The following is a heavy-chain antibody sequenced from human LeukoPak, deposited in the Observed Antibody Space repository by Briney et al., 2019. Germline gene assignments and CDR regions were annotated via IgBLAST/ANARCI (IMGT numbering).Heavy chain of an antibody. J-gene: IGHJ5*02. D-gene: IGHD3-22*01. V-gene: IGHV4-59*01. CDR1: GGSISSYY. CDR2: IYYSGST. CDR3: ARELAWGFDSSGYYFNWIDP. Sequence: SETLSLTCTVSGGSISSYYWSWIRQPPGKGLEWIGYIYYSGSTNYNPSLKSRVTISVDTSKNQFSLKLSSVTAADTAVYYCARELAWGFDSSGYYFNWIDPWGQGTLVTVSS.